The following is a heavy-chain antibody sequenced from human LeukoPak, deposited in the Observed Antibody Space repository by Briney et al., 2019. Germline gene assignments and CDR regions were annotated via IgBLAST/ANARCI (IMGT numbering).Heavy chain of an antibody. CDR1: GFTVSSNY. D-gene: IGHD6-19*01. CDR3: ARAVAGTKYMDV. Sequence: PGGSLRLSCAASGFTVSSNYMSWIRQAPGKGLEWVSYISRSGTTIYYADSVKGRFTISGDNAKDSLYLQMNSLRAEDTAVYYCARAVAGTKYMDVWGKGTTVTISS. V-gene: IGHV3-11*01. CDR2: ISRSGTTI. J-gene: IGHJ6*03.